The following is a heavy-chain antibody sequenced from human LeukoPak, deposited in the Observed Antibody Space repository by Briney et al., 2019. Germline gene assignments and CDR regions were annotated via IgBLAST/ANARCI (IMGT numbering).Heavy chain of an antibody. Sequence: GGSLRLSCAASGFTFTNYAMSWVRQAPGKGPEWVSTIIGSGVTTYYADSVKGRFTISRDNSKNTLYLQMNSLRAEDTAVYYCAKDPLDYDDYWGQGTLVTVSS. J-gene: IGHJ4*02. V-gene: IGHV3-23*01. CDR3: AKDPLDYDDY. CDR1: GFTFTNYA. CDR2: IIGSGVTT.